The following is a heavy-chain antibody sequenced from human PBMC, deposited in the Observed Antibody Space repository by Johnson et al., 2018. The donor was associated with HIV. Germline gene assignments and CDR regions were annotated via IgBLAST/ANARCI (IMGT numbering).Heavy chain of an antibody. J-gene: IGHJ3*02. V-gene: IGHV3-64*01. CDR2: ISSNGGST. Sequence: VQLVESGGGLVQPGGSLRLSCAASGFTFSSYAMHWVRQAPGKGLEYVSAISSNGGSTYYANSVKGRFTISRDNSKNTLYLQMGSLRAEDMAVYYCARDLGGGYSSSYYAFDIWGQGTMVTVSS. CDR1: GFTFSSYA. D-gene: IGHD6-6*01. CDR3: ARDLGGGYSSSYYAFDI.